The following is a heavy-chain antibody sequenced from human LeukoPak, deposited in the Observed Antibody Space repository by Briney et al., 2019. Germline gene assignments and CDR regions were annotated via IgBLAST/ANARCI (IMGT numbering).Heavy chain of an antibody. V-gene: IGHV1-2*02. Sequence: ASVKVSCKASGYTFTSYDINWVRQAPGQGLEWMGWINPNSGGTNYAQKFQGRVTMTRDTSISTAYMELSRLRSDDTAVYYCARVGWELLYDAFDIWGQGTMVTVSS. D-gene: IGHD1-26*01. CDR1: GYTFTSYD. CDR2: INPNSGGT. CDR3: ARVGWELLYDAFDI. J-gene: IGHJ3*02.